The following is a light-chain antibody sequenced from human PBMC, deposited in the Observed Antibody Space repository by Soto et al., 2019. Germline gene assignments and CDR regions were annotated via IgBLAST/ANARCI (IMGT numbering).Light chain of an antibody. CDR2: GVS. J-gene: IGLJ1*01. CDR1: RSDIGSYNY. Sequence: QSALTQPRSVSGSPGQSITISCSGTRSDIGSYNYVAWYQQFPGKTPKILIYGVSNRPSGVSSRFSGSKSGNTASLTISGLQAEDEADYYCISYTGSSTSYVFGSGTKVTVL. CDR3: ISYTGSSTSYV. V-gene: IGLV2-14*01.